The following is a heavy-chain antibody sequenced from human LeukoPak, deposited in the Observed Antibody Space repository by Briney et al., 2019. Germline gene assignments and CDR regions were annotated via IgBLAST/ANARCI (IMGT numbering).Heavy chain of an antibody. D-gene: IGHD3-22*01. V-gene: IGHV3-64*01. CDR2: NSSNGGST. CDR3: AGEIVVDSSGYWAHVVFDI. J-gene: IGHJ3*02. Sequence: GSLRLFCAASGFIFSSYAMLWVRRAAGEGREYVSANSSNGGSTYYANSVKSRLTISRDNSKNTLHLQKGSMRAEDVAVFYCAGEIVVDSSGYWAHVVFDIWGQGTMVTVSS. CDR1: GFIFSSYA.